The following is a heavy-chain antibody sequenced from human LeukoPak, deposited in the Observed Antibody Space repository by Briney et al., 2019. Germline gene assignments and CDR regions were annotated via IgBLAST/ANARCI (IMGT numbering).Heavy chain of an antibody. D-gene: IGHD6-13*01. CDR2: IYYSGST. J-gene: IGHJ3*02. CDR1: GGSISSGDYY. CDR3: ARVGIAAAGTRPDAFDI. Sequence: SETLSLTCTVSGGSISSGDYYWSWIRQPPGKGLEWIGYIYYSGSTYYNPSLKSRVTISVDTSKNQFSLKLSSVTAADTAVYYCARVGIAAAGTRPDAFDIWGHGTMVTVSS. V-gene: IGHV4-30-4*02.